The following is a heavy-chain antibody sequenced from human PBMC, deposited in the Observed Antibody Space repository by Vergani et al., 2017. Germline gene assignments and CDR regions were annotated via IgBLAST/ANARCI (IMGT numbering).Heavy chain of an antibody. J-gene: IGHJ6*02. D-gene: IGHD2-2*01. V-gene: IGHV3-69-1*01. Sequence: EVQLLESGGGLVQPGGSLRLSCAASGFTFSSYAMSWVRQAPGKGLEWVSAISGSSTIYYADSVKGRFTISRDNAKNSLYLQMNSLRAEDTAVYYCARESSTSWYYYYGMDVWGQGTTVTVSS. CDR3: ARESSTSWYYYYGMDV. CDR1: GFTFSSYA. CDR2: ISGSSTI.